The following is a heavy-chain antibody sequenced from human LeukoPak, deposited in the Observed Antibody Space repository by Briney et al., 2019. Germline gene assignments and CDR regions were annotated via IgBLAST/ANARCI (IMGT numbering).Heavy chain of an antibody. CDR1: GGSISSNNW. J-gene: IGHJ4*02. CDR3: ASGSMVRGVRWGFDY. D-gene: IGHD3-10*01. V-gene: IGHV4-4*02. CDR2: IYHSGST. Sequence: SGTLSLTCAVSGGSISSNNWWSWVRPPPGKGLEWIGEIYHSGSTNYNPSLKSRVTISVDKSKNQFSLKLSSVTAADTAVYYCASGSMVRGVRWGFDYWGQGTLVTVSS.